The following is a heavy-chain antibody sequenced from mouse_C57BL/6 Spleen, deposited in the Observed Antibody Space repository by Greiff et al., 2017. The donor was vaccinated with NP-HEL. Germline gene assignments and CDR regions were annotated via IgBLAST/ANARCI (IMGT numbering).Heavy chain of an antibody. CDR2: IWSGGST. CDR1: GFSLTSYG. CDR3: TRKRVTTGVAEDWYFDV. V-gene: IGHV2-2*01. Sequence: QVQLQQSGPGLVQPSQSLSITCTVSGFSLTSYGVHWVRQSPGKGLEWLGVIWSGGSTDYNAAFISRLSISTDTSKRQVFFKMNSLQADDTAIYYCTRKRVTTGVAEDWYFDVGGKGTTVTVSS. D-gene: IGHD1-1*01. J-gene: IGHJ1*03.